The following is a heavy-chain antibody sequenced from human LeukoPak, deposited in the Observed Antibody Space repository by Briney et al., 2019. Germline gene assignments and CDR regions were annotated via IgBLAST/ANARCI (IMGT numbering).Heavy chain of an antibody. J-gene: IGHJ4*02. D-gene: IGHD3-10*01. Sequence: GGSLRLSCAASGFTFSSYAVTWVRQAPGKGLEWVSTISNGGSGRYCADSVKGRFTISRDNSKNTVYLQMNNLRAEDTAMYHCAKEARGGSGSYPDYWGQGTLVTVSP. CDR2: ISNGGSGR. CDR1: GFTFSSYA. V-gene: IGHV3-23*01. CDR3: AKEARGGSGSYPDY.